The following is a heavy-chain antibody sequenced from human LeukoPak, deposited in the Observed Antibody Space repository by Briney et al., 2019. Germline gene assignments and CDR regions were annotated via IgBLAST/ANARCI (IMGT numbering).Heavy chain of an antibody. V-gene: IGHV1-8*01. D-gene: IGHD3-9*01. J-gene: IGHJ4*02. CDR1: GYTFTSYD. CDR3: ARGGDILTGYTFDY. CDR2: MNPNSGNT. Sequence: GASVKVSCKASGYTFTSYDINWVRQATGQGLEWMGWMNPNSGNTGYAQKFQGRVAITTDESTSTAYMELSSLRSEDTAVYYCARGGDILTGYTFDYWGQGTLVTVSS.